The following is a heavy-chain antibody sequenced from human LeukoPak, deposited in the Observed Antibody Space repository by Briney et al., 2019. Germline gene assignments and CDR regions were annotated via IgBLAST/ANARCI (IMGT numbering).Heavy chain of an antibody. J-gene: IGHJ4*02. D-gene: IGHD5-18*01. CDR3: ARVEDKAMVGLDY. CDR1: GGTFSSYA. CDR2: IIPILGIA. Sequence: ASVKVSCKASGGTFSSYAISWVRQAPGQGLEWMGRIIPILGIANYAQKFQGRVTITADKSTSTAYMELSSLRSEDTAVYYCARVEDKAMVGLDYWGQGTLVTVSS. V-gene: IGHV1-69*04.